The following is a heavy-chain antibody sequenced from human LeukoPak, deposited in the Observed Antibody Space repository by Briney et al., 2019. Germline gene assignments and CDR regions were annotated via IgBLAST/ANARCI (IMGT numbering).Heavy chain of an antibody. V-gene: IGHV4-34*01. CDR1: GGSFSGYY. D-gene: IGHD3-10*01. Sequence: SETLSLTCAVYGGSFSGYYWSWIRQPPGKGLEWIGEINHSGSTNYNPSLKSRVTISVDTSKNQFSLKLSSVTAADTAVYYCAREYGSGSYYNYYFYGLDVWGQGTTVTVSS. CDR3: AREYGSGSYYNYYFYGLDV. CDR2: INHSGST. J-gene: IGHJ6*02.